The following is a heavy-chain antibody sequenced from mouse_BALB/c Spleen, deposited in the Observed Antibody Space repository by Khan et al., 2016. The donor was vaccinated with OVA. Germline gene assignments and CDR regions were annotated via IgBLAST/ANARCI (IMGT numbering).Heavy chain of an antibody. J-gene: IGHJ3*01. CDR2: IYPFNDDT. V-gene: IGHV1S136*01. Sequence: EVQLQQSGPELVKPGASVKMSCKASGYTFTSYVMHWVKQKPGLGLEWIGYIYPFNDDTKYNEKFKGKATLTSDKSSITAYMELSSLTSEDSAVYYCAPVGNYYVSFAYWGQGTLVTVSA. CDR1: GYTFTSYV. D-gene: IGHD1-1*01. CDR3: APVGNYYVSFAY.